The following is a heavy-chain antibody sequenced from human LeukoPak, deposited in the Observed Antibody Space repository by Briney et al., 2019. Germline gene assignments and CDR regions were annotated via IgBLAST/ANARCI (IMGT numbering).Heavy chain of an antibody. J-gene: IGHJ4*02. D-gene: IGHD3-22*01. Sequence: SETLSLTCTVSGNSISSGDNYWSWIRQPAGKGLEWIGRIYTSGSTNYNPSLKSQVTISGDTSKNQFSLRLGSVTAADTAVYYCARASYSYDINGWVPFDYWGQGTLVTVSS. CDR2: IYTSGST. CDR1: GNSISSGDNY. V-gene: IGHV4-61*02. CDR3: ARASYSYDINGWVPFDY.